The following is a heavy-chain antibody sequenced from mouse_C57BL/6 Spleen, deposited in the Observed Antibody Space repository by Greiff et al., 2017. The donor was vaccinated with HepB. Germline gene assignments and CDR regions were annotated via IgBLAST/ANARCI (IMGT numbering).Heavy chain of an antibody. CDR1: GYTFTDYE. J-gene: IGHJ1*03. Sequence: VQLQQSGAELVRPGASVTLSCKASGYTFTDYEMHWVKQTPVHGLEWIGAIDPETGGTAYNQKFKGKAILTADKSSSTAYMELRSLTSEDSAVYYWTRGGSHWYFDVWGTGTTVTVSS. D-gene: IGHD1-1*01. CDR2: IDPETGGT. V-gene: IGHV1-15*01. CDR3: TRGGSHWYFDV.